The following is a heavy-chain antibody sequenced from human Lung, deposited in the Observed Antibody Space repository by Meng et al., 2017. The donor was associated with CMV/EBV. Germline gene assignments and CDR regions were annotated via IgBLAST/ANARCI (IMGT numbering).Heavy chain of an antibody. D-gene: IGHD3-10*01. CDR3: ACNSGDC. J-gene: IGHJ4*01. CDR1: GFTFSSHW. V-gene: IGHV3-7*01. Sequence: GESXKISCAASGFTFSSHWMCWVRQAPGKGLEWVANIKADGSEKYYGDSVKGRFTVSRDNAKNSLYLQMNSLRAEDTAVYYCACNSGDCWGHGTLVTVSS. CDR2: IKADGSEK.